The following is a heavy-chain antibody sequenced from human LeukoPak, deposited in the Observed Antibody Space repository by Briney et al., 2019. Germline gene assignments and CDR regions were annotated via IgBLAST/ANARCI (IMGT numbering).Heavy chain of an antibody. D-gene: IGHD4-23*01. Sequence: SVKVSCKASGGTFSSYGISWVRQAPGQGLEWMGRIIPIFGIANYAQKIQGRVTITADKSTSTAYMELSSLRSEDTAVYYCARGSGNSALDYWGQGTLVTVSS. CDR2: IIPIFGIA. CDR1: GGTFSSYG. J-gene: IGHJ4*02. V-gene: IGHV1-69*04. CDR3: ARGSGNSALDY.